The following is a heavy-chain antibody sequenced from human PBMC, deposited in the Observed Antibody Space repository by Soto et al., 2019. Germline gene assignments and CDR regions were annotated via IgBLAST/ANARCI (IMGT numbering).Heavy chain of an antibody. CDR3: AGGHIDFSSGSYYGSDAFDI. Sequence: GASVKVSCKASGGTFSSYAISWVRQAPGQGLEWMGGIIPIFGTANYAQKFQGRVTITADESTSTAYMELSSLRSEDTAVYYCAGGHIDFSSGSYYGSDAFDIWGQGTMVTVSS. D-gene: IGHD3-10*01. J-gene: IGHJ3*02. V-gene: IGHV1-69*13. CDR2: IIPIFGTA. CDR1: GGTFSSYA.